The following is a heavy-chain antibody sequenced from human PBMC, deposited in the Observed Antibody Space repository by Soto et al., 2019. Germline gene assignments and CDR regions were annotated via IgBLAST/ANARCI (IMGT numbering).Heavy chain of an antibody. V-gene: IGHV4-59*01. CDR2: IYYSGNT. CDR3: ARDHPIGYTYGYRYYDI. J-gene: IGHJ2*01. Sequence: SETLSLTCTVSGGSISSYYWSWIRQPPGKGLEWIGYIYYSGNTNYNPSLRSRVTISVDTSKNQFSLRLSSVTAADTAVYYCARDHPIGYTYGYRYYDIWGRGTLVTVSS. CDR1: GGSISSYY. D-gene: IGHD5-18*01.